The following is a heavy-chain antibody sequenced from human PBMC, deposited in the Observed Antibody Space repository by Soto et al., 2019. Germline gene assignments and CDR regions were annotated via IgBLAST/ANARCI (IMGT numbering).Heavy chain of an antibody. J-gene: IGHJ3*02. CDR2: INHSGST. CDR3: ASSPRGIAAAGTEVEAFDI. Sequence: SETLSLTCAVYGGSFSGYYWSWIRQPPGKGLEWIGEINHSGSTNYNPSLKSRVTISVDTSKNQFSLKLSSVTAADTAVYYCASSPRGIAAAGTEVEAFDIWGQGTMVTVSS. CDR1: GGSFSGYY. D-gene: IGHD6-13*01. V-gene: IGHV4-34*01.